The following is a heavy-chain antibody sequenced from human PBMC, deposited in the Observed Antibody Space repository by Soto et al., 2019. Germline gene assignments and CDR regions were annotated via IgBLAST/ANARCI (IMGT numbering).Heavy chain of an antibody. V-gene: IGHV4-59*01. CDR1: GGTIISYY. J-gene: IGHJ4*02. Sequence: SETHSLTSTFSGGTIISYYWIWIRQPTGKGLEWIGYIYFRGTTNYNPSLKSRFTMSADTSKDQFSLKLNSVTAADTAVYYCARMNYYDTSGYPFDYWGQGMIVTVSS. D-gene: IGHD3-22*01. CDR2: IYFRGTT. CDR3: ARMNYYDTSGYPFDY.